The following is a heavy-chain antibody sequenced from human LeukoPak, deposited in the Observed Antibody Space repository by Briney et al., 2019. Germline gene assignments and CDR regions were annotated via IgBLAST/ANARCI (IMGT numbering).Heavy chain of an antibody. Sequence: GGSLRLSCAASGFTFSSYAMSWVRQAPGKGLEWVSAISGSGGITLYADSVKGRFTISRDNSKNTLYLQMNSLRAEDTAVYYCAKVGDYQLLYEFDYWGQETLVTVSS. V-gene: IGHV3-23*01. CDR1: GFTFSSYA. CDR3: AKVGDYQLLYEFDY. CDR2: ISGSGGIT. J-gene: IGHJ4*02. D-gene: IGHD2-2*02.